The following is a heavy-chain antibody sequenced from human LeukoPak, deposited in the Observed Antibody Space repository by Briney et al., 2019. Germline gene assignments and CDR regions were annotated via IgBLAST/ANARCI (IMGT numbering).Heavy chain of an antibody. V-gene: IGHV1-8*01. CDR1: VYTFTSYD. CDR2: VNPNSGHT. J-gene: IGHJ4*02. Sequence: ASVKVSCKASVYTFTSYDINWVRQATGQGRAWVGWVNPNSGHTGYAQKFQGRVTMTRNTSISTAYMELSSLRSEDTAVYYCARGAPGSYCSGGSCPYFDYWGQGTLVSVSS. D-gene: IGHD2-15*01. CDR3: ARGAPGSYCSGGSCPYFDY.